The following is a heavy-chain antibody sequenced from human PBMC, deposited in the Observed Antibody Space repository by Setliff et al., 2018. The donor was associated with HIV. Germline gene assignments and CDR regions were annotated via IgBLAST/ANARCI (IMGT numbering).Heavy chain of an antibody. J-gene: IGHJ4*02. CDR2: SYHRGST. CDR1: GGSIRSGSYY. CDR3: ARDEGAAPVDS. V-gene: IGHV4-31*03. D-gene: IGHD1-26*01. Sequence: SETLSLTCTVAGGSIRSGSYYWSWIRQHPEKGLEWIGYSYHRGSTYYNPSLKSRVSISIDMSKNQFYLKLNSVTAADTAVYYCARDEGAAPVDSWGRGTLVTVSS.